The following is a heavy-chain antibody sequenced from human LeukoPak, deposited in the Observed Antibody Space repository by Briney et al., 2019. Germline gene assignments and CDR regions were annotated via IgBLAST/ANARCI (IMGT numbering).Heavy chain of an antibody. CDR1: GFNFDDHG. V-gene: IGHV3-20*04. CDR3: ARSVLGGYYSVIYFDY. D-gene: IGHD3-22*01. CDR2: INWNGGSR. J-gene: IGHJ4*02. Sequence: PGGSLRLSCAASGFNFDDHGMSWVRQAPGKGLEWVSGINWNGGSRGHADSVKGRFTISRDNAKNSLYLQMNSLRAEDTALYYCARSVLGGYYSVIYFDYWGQGTLVTVSS.